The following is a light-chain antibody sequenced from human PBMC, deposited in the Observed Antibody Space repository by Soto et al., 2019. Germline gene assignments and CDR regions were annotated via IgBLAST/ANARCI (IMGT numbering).Light chain of an antibody. CDR1: QSISRW. CDR3: QQYNDYSGM. V-gene: IGKV1-5*01. Sequence: DIQMTQSPSTLSASVGDRVTITCRASQSISRWLAWHQQKPGKAPRLLIYDASNLQRGVPSRFSGSGSGTEFTLTITSLQAEDFDTYYCQQYNDYSGMFGQGTKVEIK. CDR2: DAS. J-gene: IGKJ1*01.